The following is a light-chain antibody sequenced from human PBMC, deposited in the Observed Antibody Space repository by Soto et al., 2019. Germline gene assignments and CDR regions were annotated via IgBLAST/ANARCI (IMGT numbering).Light chain of an antibody. CDR1: QSLLHSNGYNY. J-gene: IGKJ1*01. CDR3: MQALQTPWT. CDR2: LGS. V-gene: IGKV2-28*01. Sequence: DIVMIQSPLSLPVTPGEPASISCRSSQSLLHSNGYNYLDWYLQKPGQSPQLLIYLGSNRASGVPDRFSGSVSGTDFTLKISRVEAEDVGVYYCMQALQTPWTFGQGTKVEIK.